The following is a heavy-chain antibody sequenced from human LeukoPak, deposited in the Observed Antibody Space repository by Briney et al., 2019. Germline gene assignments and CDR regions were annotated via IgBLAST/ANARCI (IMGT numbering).Heavy chain of an antibody. J-gene: IGHJ6*02. D-gene: IGHD3-10*01. CDR1: VGTFSSYA. CDR3: ARGGKLFENYYYYYGMDV. CDR2: IIPIFGIA. V-gene: IGHV1-69*04. Sequence: SSVHVSCKSSVGTFSSYAISWVGQAPGQGLEWMGRIIPIFGIANYAQKFQGRVTITADKYTSTAYMELSSLRSEDTAVYYCARGGKLFENYYYYYGMDVWGQGTTVTVSS.